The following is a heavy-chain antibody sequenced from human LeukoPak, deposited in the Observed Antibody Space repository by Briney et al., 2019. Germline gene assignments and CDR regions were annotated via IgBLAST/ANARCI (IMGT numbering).Heavy chain of an antibody. D-gene: IGHD3-3*01. V-gene: IGHV3-33*01. CDR1: GFTFGSYG. Sequence: GRSLRLSCAASGFTFGSYGMHWVRQAPGKGLEWVAVTWYDGNNKYYGDSVKGRFTISRDNSKNTLYLQMNSLRAEDTAVYYCARGSGAYYNWFDPWGQGTLVTVSS. J-gene: IGHJ5*02. CDR2: TWYDGNNK. CDR3: ARGSGAYYNWFDP.